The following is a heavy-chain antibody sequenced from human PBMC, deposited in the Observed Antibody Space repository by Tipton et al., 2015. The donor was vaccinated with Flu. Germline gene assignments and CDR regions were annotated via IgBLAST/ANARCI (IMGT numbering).Heavy chain of an antibody. D-gene: IGHD3-16*01. J-gene: IGHJ5*02. Sequence: TLSLTCALYGGSFSGYYWSWIRQSPGKGLEWIGEINHSGSTNYNPSLKSRVTISVDTSKKQFSLNLSSVTAADTAVYYCARHDYVDDHWFDPWGQGRRVAVSS. CDR2: INHSGST. CDR3: ARHDYVDDHWFDP. CDR1: GGSFSGYY. V-gene: IGHV4-34*01.